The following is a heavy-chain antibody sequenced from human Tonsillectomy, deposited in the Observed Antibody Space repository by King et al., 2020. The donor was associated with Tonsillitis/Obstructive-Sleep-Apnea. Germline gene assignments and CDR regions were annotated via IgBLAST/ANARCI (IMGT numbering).Heavy chain of an antibody. D-gene: IGHD2/OR15-2a*01. J-gene: IGHJ3*02. V-gene: IGHV4-59*01. CDR2: IYYSGSS. CDR3: ARMEYRARNAFDI. Sequence: VQLQESGPGLVKPSETLSLTCTVSGGAISSYYWSWIRQPPGKGLEWIGYIYYSGSSNYNPSLKSRVTISVDTSKNQFSLKLSSVTAADTAVYSCARMEYRARNAFDIWGQGTMVTVSS. CDR1: GGAISSYY.